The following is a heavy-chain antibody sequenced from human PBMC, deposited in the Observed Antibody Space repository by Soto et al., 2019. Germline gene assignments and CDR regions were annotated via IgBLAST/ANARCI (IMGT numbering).Heavy chain of an antibody. CDR3: ARAAPRYCSGGSCYSVRDY. Sequence: SETLSLTCTVSGGSISSGNWWSWVRQPPGKGLEWIGEIYHSGSTNYNPSLKSRVTISVDKSKNQFSLKLSSVTAADTAVYYCARAAPRYCSGGSCYSVRDYWGQGTLVTVS. CDR2: IYHSGST. J-gene: IGHJ4*02. CDR1: GGSISSGNW. D-gene: IGHD2-15*01. V-gene: IGHV4-4*02.